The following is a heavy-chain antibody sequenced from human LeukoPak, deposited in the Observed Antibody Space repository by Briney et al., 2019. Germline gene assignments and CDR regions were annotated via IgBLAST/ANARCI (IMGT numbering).Heavy chain of an antibody. CDR3: ARDIGVRGVIKEFDY. CDR2: ISSSSSYI. D-gene: IGHD3-10*01. Sequence: GGSLRLSCAASGFTFSSYSMNWVRQAPGKGLEWVSSISSSSSYIYYADSVKGRFTISRDNAKNSLYLQMNSLRAEDTAVYYCARDIGVRGVIKEFDYWGQGTLVTVSS. CDR1: GFTFSSYS. J-gene: IGHJ4*02. V-gene: IGHV3-21*01.